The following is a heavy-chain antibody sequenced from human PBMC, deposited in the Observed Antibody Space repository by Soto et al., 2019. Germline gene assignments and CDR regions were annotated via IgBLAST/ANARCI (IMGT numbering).Heavy chain of an antibody. CDR2: INHSGST. J-gene: IGHJ4*02. CDR1: GGSCNGYY. V-gene: IGHV4-34*01. D-gene: IGHD4-17*01. Sequence: QVQLQQWGAGLLKPSETLSLTCAVYGGSCNGYYWSWIRQPPGKGLEWIGEINHSGSTNYNPSLKSRVTISVDTSKNQFSLKLSSVTAADTAVYYCARGRRTTVTIDYWGQGTLVTVSS. CDR3: ARGRRTTVTIDY.